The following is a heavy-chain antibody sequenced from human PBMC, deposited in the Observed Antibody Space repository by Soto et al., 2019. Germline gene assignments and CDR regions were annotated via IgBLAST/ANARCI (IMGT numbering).Heavy chain of an antibody. D-gene: IGHD2-2*01. Sequence: QVQLVQSGTELKKPGASVKVSCKASGYTFTKYGINWVRQAPGQGLEWMGWISAFNGHTDYAPNFRGRGARTTDPFTSTGYMELMSLRSGDTAMYYCARLRGVVIPAASPYGFDIWGQGTMVTVSS. J-gene: IGHJ3*02. CDR3: ARLRGVVIPAASPYGFDI. V-gene: IGHV1-18*01. CDR2: ISAFNGHT. CDR1: GYTFTKYG.